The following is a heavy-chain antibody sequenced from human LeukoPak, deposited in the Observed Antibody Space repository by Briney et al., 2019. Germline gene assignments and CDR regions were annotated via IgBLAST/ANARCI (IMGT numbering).Heavy chain of an antibody. CDR2: ISGSGGGT. J-gene: IGHJ5*02. CDR1: GFTFSSYA. D-gene: IGHD6-19*01. V-gene: IGHV3-23*01. Sequence: GGSLRLSCAASGFTFSSYAMSWVRQAPGRGLEWVSVISGSGGGTHYADSVKGRFTISRDNSKNTLYLQMSSLRAEDTAVYYCAKDLGSSGWYGGWFDPWGQGTLVTVSS. CDR3: AKDLGSSGWYGGWFDP.